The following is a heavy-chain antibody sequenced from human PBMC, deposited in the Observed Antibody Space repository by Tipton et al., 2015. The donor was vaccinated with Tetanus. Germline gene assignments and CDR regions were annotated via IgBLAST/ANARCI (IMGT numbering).Heavy chain of an antibody. CDR2: IYYSGST. Sequence: TLSLTCTVSGGSVSSGSYYWSWIRQPPGKGLEWIGYIYYSGSTNYNPSLKSRVTISVDTAKNQFSLKLSSVTAADTAVYYCARGARPGYYFYGMDVWGPGTTVTVSS. V-gene: IGHV4-61*01. CDR3: ARGARPGYYFYGMDV. CDR1: GGSVSSGSYY. D-gene: IGHD3-10*01. J-gene: IGHJ6*02.